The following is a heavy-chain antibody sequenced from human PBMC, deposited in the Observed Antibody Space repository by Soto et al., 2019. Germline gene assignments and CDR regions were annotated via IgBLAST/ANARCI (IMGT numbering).Heavy chain of an antibody. CDR1: DDSITTGAYY. CDR3: SGRFCFGHLLFAY. D-gene: IGHD3-16*01. J-gene: IGHJ4*02. CDR2: IQYRGST. V-gene: IGHV4-39*01. Sequence: SETLSLTCTVSDDSITTGAYYWGLIRQPQGKGLEWIGTIQYRGSTYYNPSLKSRVTMSLDTSKNQYSLRLSSVTAADTAVYFFSGRFCFGHLLFAYWGPGTLVTVSS.